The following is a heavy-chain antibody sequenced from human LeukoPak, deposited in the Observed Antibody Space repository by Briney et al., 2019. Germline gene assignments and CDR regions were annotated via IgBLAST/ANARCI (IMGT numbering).Heavy chain of an antibody. D-gene: IGHD3-10*01. CDR1: GFTFSSYW. CDR2: IKLDGSDK. J-gene: IGHJ4*02. V-gene: IGHV3-7*05. CDR3: TRGGSRYGDF. Sequence: PGGSLRLSCAASGFTFSSYWMHWVRHAPGEGLEWVANIKLDGSDKYYVDSVKGRFTISRDNAKNSLSLQMNSLRTEDTAIYYCTRGGSRYGDFWGQGTLVTVSS.